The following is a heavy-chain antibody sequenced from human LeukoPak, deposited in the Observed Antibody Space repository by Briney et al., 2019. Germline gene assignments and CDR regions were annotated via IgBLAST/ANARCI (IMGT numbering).Heavy chain of an antibody. V-gene: IGHV3-33*08. Sequence: SGGSLSLSCAASGFTFSSYGMHWVRQAPGKGLEWVAVIWYDGSNKYYADSVKGRFTISRDNSKNTLYLQMNSLRAEDTAVYYCARETDGDASVSLEYWGQGTLVPSPQ. CDR3: ARETDGDASVSLEY. CDR1: GFTFSSYG. CDR2: IWYDGSNK. J-gene: IGHJ4*02. D-gene: IGHD4-17*01.